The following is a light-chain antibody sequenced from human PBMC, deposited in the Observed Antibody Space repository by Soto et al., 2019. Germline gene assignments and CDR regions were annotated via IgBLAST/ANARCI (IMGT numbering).Light chain of an antibody. CDR1: SSDVGGYNY. Sequence: QSVLTQPRSVSGSPGQSVTISCTGSSSDVGGYNYVSWYQHHPGKAPKLMIYDVSRRPSGVPDRFSGSKSGKTASLTISGLQAEDEADYYCCSNAGSYTWIFGGGTKLTVL. J-gene: IGLJ2*01. CDR2: DVS. V-gene: IGLV2-11*01. CDR3: CSNAGSYTWI.